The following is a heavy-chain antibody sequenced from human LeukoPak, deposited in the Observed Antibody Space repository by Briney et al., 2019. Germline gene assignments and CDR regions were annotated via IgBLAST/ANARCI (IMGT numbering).Heavy chain of an antibody. D-gene: IGHD2-21*02. CDR1: GFTFSDYF. CDR2: IGPSSDNI. V-gene: IGHV3-11*03. CDR3: ARTDETAPAEDFQH. J-gene: IGHJ1*01. Sequence: GGSLRLSCAASGFTFSDYFMSWVRQAPEKGLEWVSYIGPSSDNINYADSVKGRFTISRDNSKNTLYLQMKSLRAEDTAVYYCARTDETAPAEDFQHWGQGTLVTVSS.